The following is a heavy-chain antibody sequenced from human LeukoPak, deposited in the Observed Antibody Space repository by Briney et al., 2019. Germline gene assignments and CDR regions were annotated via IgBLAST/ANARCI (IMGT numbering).Heavy chain of an antibody. D-gene: IGHD3-3*01. V-gene: IGHV1-2*02. Sequence: ASVKVSCKASGYTFTDYYIHWVRQAPGQGLEWMAWINPNSGGTSYAQKFQGRVTVTRDTSTHTAYMELSSLRSDDTAVYFCARGLVRFSEWLFYWGQGTLVTVSS. CDR3: ARGLVRFSEWLFY. CDR1: GYTFTDYY. J-gene: IGHJ4*02. CDR2: INPNSGGT.